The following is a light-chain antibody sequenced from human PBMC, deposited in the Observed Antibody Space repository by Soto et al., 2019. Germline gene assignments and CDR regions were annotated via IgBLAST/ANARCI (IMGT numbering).Light chain of an antibody. Sequence: EILMTQSPATLSVSPGEIATLSCSASQSVDSNLAWYQQKPGQAPRLLIYDASNRATGIPARFSGSGSGTDSTLTISSLEPEDYAVYYCQQYGSSLGVNFGGGTKVDIK. J-gene: IGKJ4*01. V-gene: IGKV3D-15*01. CDR2: DAS. CDR1: QSVDSN. CDR3: QQYGSSLGVN.